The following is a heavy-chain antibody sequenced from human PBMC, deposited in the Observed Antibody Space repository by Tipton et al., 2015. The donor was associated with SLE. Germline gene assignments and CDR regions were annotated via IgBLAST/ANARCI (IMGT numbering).Heavy chain of an antibody. CDR1: GFTFRNYA. CDR3: AKATGGSHYYYYMDV. D-gene: IGHD3-16*01. Sequence: SLRLSCAASGFTFRNYAMSWVRQAPGKGLEWVSDISGSGGSTYYAASVQGRFTISRDNFKNTLYLQMNSLRAEDTAVYYCAKATGGSHYYYYMDVWGKGTTVTVSS. J-gene: IGHJ6*03. CDR2: ISGSGGST. V-gene: IGHV3-23*01.